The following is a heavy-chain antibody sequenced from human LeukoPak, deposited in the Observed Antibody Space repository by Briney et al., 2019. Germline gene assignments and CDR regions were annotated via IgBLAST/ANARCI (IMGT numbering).Heavy chain of an antibody. CDR3: ARGHYGMDV. V-gene: IGHV3-11*01. Sequence: GGSLRLSCAASGFTFSDYYMSWIRQAPEKGLEWVSYISTIGTTIYYADSVKGRFTISRGNAKNSLFLQMNSLRAEDTAVYYCARGHYGMDVWGQGTTVTVSS. J-gene: IGHJ6*02. CDR1: GFTFSDYY. CDR2: ISTIGTTI.